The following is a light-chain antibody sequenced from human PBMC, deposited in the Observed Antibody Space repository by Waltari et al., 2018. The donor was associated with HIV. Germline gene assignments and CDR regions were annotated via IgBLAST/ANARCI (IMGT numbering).Light chain of an antibody. Sequence: SYELTQPPSLSVSPGQTARITCSGDALSMQYGYWYQQKPGQAPVLVIYKDSERASGIPGRCSGSSSGTTVTLTSSGAQAEDEAAYFCQSTDRSGSYIIFGGGTKLTVL. V-gene: IGLV3-25*03. CDR3: QSTDRSGSYII. J-gene: IGLJ2*01. CDR2: KDS. CDR1: ALSMQY.